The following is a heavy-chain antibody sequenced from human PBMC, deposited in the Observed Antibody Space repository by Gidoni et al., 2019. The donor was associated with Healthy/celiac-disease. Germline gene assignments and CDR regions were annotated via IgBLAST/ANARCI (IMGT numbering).Heavy chain of an antibody. Sequence: QLQLQESGPGLVKPSATLSLTCTVSGASISSSSYYWGWIRQPPGKGLEWIGSIYFSGSTYSNPALKRRVTISVDTSTNQFSLTLSFVTAADTAVYYCARSYYYDSSCYDTDAFDIWGQGTMVTVSS. J-gene: IGHJ3*02. CDR1: GASISSSSYY. D-gene: IGHD3-22*01. CDR2: IYFSGST. V-gene: IGHV4-39*07. CDR3: ARSYYYDSSCYDTDAFDI.